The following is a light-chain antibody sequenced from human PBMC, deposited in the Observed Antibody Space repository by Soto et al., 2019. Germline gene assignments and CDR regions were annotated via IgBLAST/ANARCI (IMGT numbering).Light chain of an antibody. CDR3: QQYNSLFWT. J-gene: IGKJ1*01. CDR1: QHISGW. Sequence: DVQMTQSPSTLSASVGDRVTITCRASQHISGWLAWYQQKPGKAPELLIYKTSNLQTGVPSRFSGSAFGTEFTLTTSSLQRDGSATYYCQQYNSLFWTFGQGTRVQIK. V-gene: IGKV1-5*03. CDR2: KTS.